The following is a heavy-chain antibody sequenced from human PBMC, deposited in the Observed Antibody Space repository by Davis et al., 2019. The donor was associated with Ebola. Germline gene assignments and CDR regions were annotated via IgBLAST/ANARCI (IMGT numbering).Heavy chain of an antibody. CDR1: GYTFTSYG. Sequence: ASVKVSCKASGYTFTSYGISWVRQAPGQGLEWMGWINPNSGGTNYAQKFQGWVTMTRDTSISTAYMELSRLRSEDTAVYYCARAATYYDFWSGSNGMDVWGQGTTVTVSS. CDR3: ARAATYYDFWSGSNGMDV. J-gene: IGHJ6*02. CDR2: INPNSGGT. V-gene: IGHV1-2*04. D-gene: IGHD3-3*01.